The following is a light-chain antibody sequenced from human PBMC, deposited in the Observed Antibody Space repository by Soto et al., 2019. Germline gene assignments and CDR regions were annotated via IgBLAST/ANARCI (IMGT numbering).Light chain of an antibody. J-gene: IGLJ1*01. CDR2: EVN. CDR1: SSDVGGYNF. V-gene: IGLV2-14*01. CDR3: SSYTTSSTLV. Sequence: QSVLTQPASVSGSPGQSITISCTGTSSDVGGYNFASWYQQYPGTAPKVVIYEVNNRPSGVSDRFSGSKSGNTASLTISGLQAEDEADYYCSSYTTSSTLVFGTGTKVTVL.